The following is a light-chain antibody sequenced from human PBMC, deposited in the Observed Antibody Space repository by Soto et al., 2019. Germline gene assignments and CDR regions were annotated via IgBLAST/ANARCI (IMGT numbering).Light chain of an antibody. CDR3: QQYGSSPRYS. CDR1: QSVDSRY. Sequence: DIVLTQSPGTLSLSPGERATLSCRASQSVDSRYLAWYQQKPGQAPRLLIYAVSSRATGIPDRFSGSGSGTDFTLTISRLEPEDFAEYYCQQYGSSPRYSFCQGTKLEIK. V-gene: IGKV3-20*01. CDR2: AVS. J-gene: IGKJ2*03.